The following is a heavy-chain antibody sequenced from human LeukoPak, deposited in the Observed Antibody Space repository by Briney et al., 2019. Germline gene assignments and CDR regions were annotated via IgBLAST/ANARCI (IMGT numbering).Heavy chain of an antibody. V-gene: IGHV3-48*03. CDR3: AKYGSGSYYYYYMDV. CDR2: ISSSGSTI. J-gene: IGHJ6*03. Sequence: GGSLRLSCAASGFTFSSYEMNWVRQAPGKGLEWVSYISSSGSTIYYADSVKGRFTISRDNAENSLYLQMNSLRAEDTAVYYCAKYGSGSYYYYYMDVWGKGTTVTVSS. CDR1: GFTFSSYE. D-gene: IGHD3-10*01.